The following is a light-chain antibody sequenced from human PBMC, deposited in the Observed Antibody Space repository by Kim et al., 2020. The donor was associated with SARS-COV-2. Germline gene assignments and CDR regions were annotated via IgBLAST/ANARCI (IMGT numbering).Light chain of an antibody. CDR2: VAS. CDR3: QQSYSTPKS. CDR1: QSISSY. J-gene: IGKJ2*03. V-gene: IGKV1-39*01. Sequence: SASVADRVTITCRASQSISSYLNWYQQKPGKAPKVLIYVASSLQSGVPSRFSGSGSGTDFTLTISSLQPEDFATYFCQQSYSTPKSFGQGTKLEI.